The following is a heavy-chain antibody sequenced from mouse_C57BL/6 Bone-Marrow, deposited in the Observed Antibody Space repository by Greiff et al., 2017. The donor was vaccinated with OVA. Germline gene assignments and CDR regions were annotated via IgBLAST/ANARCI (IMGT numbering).Heavy chain of an antibody. V-gene: IGHV1-64*01. CDR2: IHPNSGST. J-gene: IGHJ1*03. CDR1: GYTFTSYW. D-gene: IGHD4-1*01. Sequence: QVQLQQPGAELVKPGASVKLSCKASGYTFTSYWMHWVKQRPGQGLEWIGMIHPNSGSTNYNEKFKSKATLTVDKSSSTAYMQLSRLTSEDSAVYYCARVNWDGYWYFDVWGTGTTVTVSS. CDR3: ARVNWDGYWYFDV.